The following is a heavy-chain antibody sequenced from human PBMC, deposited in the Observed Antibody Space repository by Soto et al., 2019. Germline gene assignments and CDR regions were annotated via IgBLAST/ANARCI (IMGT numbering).Heavy chain of an antibody. CDR1: GFTFSSYG. J-gene: IGHJ4*02. V-gene: IGHV3-33*01. Sequence: GGSLRLSCAASGFTFSSYGMHWVRQAPGKGLEWVAVIWYDGSNKYYADSVKGRFTISRDNSKKTLYLQMNSLRAEDTAVYYCARDYYDSSGYYYEPNFSFDYWGQGTLVTVSS. CDR3: ARDYYDSSGYYYEPNFSFDY. CDR2: IWYDGSNK. D-gene: IGHD3-22*01.